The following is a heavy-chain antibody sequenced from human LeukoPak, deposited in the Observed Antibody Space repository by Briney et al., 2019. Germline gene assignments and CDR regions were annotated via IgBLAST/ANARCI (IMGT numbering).Heavy chain of an antibody. CDR3: ARGHFGILTGPRPFGY. V-gene: IGHV3-11*01. J-gene: IGHJ4*02. CDR1: GFTFSDYY. CDR2: ISSSGSTI. Sequence: GSLRLSCAASGFTFSDYYMSWIRQAPGKGLEWVSYISSSGSTIYYADSVKGRFTISRANAKNSLYLQMNSLRAEDTAVDYCARGHFGILTGPRPFGYWGQGTLVTVSS. D-gene: IGHD3-9*01.